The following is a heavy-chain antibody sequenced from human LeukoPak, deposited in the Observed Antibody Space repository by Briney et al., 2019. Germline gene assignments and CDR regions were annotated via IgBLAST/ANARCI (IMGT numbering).Heavy chain of an antibody. CDR2: IKQDGSEK. Sequence: GGSLRLSCAASGFTYRSSYMSWVRQAPGKGLEWVANIKQDGSEKYYVDSVKGRFTISRDNAKNSLYLQMNSLRAEDTAVYYCARRGATRVAFDIWGQGTMVTVSS. CDR1: GFTYRSSY. V-gene: IGHV3-7*01. CDR3: ARRGATRVAFDI. J-gene: IGHJ3*02. D-gene: IGHD1-26*01.